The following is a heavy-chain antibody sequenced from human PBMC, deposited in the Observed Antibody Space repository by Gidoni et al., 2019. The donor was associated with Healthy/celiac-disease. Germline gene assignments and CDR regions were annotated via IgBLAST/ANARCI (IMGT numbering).Heavy chain of an antibody. CDR1: RGTFSSYA. Sequence: QAQLVQSAAAVQTRGSSVKVSCKASRGTFSSYAISWVRQAPGQGLEWMGGIIPIFGTANYAQKFQGRVTITADESTSTAYMELSSLRSEDTAVYYCATSPATGVDYWGQGTLVTVSS. V-gene: IGHV1-69*01. J-gene: IGHJ4*02. CDR2: IIPIFGTA. D-gene: IGHD3-10*01. CDR3: ATSPATGVDY.